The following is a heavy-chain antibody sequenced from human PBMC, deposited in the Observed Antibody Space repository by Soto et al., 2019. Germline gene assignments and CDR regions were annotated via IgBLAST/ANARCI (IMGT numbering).Heavy chain of an antibody. CDR2: IIPIFGTA. V-gene: IGHV1-69*13. D-gene: IGHD6-19*01. CDR3: ARRIAVAPKVNWFDP. CDR1: GGTFSSYA. Sequence: GASVKVSCKASGGTFSSYAISWVRQAPGQGLEWMGGIIPIFGTANYAQKFQGRVTITADESTSTAYMELSSLRSDDTAVYYCARRIAVAPKVNWFDPWGQGTLVTVSS. J-gene: IGHJ5*02.